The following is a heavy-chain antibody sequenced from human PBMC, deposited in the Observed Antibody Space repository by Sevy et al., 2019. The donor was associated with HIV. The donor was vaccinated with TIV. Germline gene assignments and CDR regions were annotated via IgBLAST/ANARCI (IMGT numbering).Heavy chain of an antibody. CDR1: GGSISSGGYY. CDR3: ARVRVRVVVPAAMDAYFDY. CDR2: IYYSGST. Sequence: SETLSLTCTVSGGSISSGGYYWSWIRQHPGKGLEWIGYIYYSGSTYYNPSLKSRVTISVDTSKNQFSLKLSSVTAADTAVYYCARVRVRVVVPAAMDAYFDYWGQGTLVTVSS. V-gene: IGHV4-31*03. D-gene: IGHD2-2*01. J-gene: IGHJ4*02.